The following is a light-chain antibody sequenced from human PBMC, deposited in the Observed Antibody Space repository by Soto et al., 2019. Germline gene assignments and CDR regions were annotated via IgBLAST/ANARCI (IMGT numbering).Light chain of an antibody. Sequence: DIQMTQSPSSLSASVGERVTMSCRATQNISNYLNWYQQEPGKAPRLVIYVASALQSGVSSRFSGGGSATHFTLTVSSLQPDDFATYFCQQSFLPPYTFGQGTKVDIK. CDR1: QNISNY. J-gene: IGKJ2*01. V-gene: IGKV1-39*01. CDR2: VAS. CDR3: QQSFLPPYT.